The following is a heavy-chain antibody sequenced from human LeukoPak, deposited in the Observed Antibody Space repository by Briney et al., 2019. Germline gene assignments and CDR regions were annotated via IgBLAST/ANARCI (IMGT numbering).Heavy chain of an antibody. CDR3: ARRYDGFDY. V-gene: IGHV3-30-3*01. CDR2: ISYDGSNK. J-gene: IGHJ4*02. Sequence: GGSLRLSCAASGFTFSTYTMHWVRQAPGKGLEWVAVISYDGSNKYYADSVKGRFSISRDNSKNTLYLQMNSLRAEDTAVYYCARRYDGFDYWGQGTLVTVSS. CDR1: GFTFSTYT. D-gene: IGHD3-3*01.